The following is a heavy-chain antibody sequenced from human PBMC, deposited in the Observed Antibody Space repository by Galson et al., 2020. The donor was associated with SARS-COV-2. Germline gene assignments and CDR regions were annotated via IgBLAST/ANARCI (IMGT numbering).Heavy chain of an antibody. D-gene: IGHD6-13*01. J-gene: IGHJ6*02. Sequence: ASETLSLTCTVSGGSISSYYWSWIRQPAGKGLEWIGRIYTSGSTNYNPSLKSRVTMSVDTSKNQFSLKLSSVTAADTAVYYCARLDSSTPSGGMDVWGQVTTVTVSS. CDR3: ARLDSSTPSGGMDV. V-gene: IGHV4-4*07. CDR1: GGSISSYY. CDR2: IYTSGST.